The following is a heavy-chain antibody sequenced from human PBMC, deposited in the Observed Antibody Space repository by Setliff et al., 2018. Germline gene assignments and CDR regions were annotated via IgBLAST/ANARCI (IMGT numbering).Heavy chain of an antibody. CDR2: SVYSSGSS. J-gene: IGHJ4*02. V-gene: IGHV4-61*02. CDR3: RFWSGYYKNDY. CDR1: GGSMSSGPNY. Sequence: SETLSLTCTVSGGSMSSGPNYWSWIRQPAGRGLEWVGRVYSSVYSSGSSYYNPSLRSRVTISVDTSKNQFSLKLTSVTAADMAVYYCRFWSGYYKNDYWAQGTLVTVSS. D-gene: IGHD3-3*01.